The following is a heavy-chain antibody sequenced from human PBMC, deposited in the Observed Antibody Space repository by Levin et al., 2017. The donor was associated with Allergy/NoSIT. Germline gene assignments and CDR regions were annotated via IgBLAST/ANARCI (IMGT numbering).Heavy chain of an antibody. Sequence: PVASVKVSCKASGYTFIGYYIVWVRQAPGQGLQWMGRIDPKGGGTIYAQNFQGRVTMTRDTSISTVYMELSSLRPDDTAVYYCARVRSGYTMGAFDIWGQGSLVTVS. CDR1: GYTFIGYY. CDR2: IDPKGGGT. D-gene: IGHD5-12*01. V-gene: IGHV1-2*06. J-gene: IGHJ3*02. CDR3: ARVRSGYTMGAFDI.